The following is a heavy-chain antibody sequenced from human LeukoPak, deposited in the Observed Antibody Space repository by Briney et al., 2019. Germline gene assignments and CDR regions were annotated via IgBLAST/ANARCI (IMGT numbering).Heavy chain of an antibody. CDR1: GFTFSSYA. V-gene: IGHV3-64*01. CDR3: ARGKDDWPHPDDAFDI. Sequence: GGSLRLPCAASGFTFSSYAMHWVRQAPGKGLEYVSAISSNGGSTYYANSVKGRFTISRDNSKNTLYLQMGSLRAEDMAVYYCARGKDDWPHPDDAFDIWGQGTMVTVSS. CDR2: ISSNGGST. D-gene: IGHD3-9*01. J-gene: IGHJ3*02.